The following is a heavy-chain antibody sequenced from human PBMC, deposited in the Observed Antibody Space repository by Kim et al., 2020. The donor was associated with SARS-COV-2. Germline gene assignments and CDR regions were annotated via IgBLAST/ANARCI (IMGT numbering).Heavy chain of an antibody. CDR3: TRGRGWLVPLVI. CDR1: GYTLTNYY. CDR2: MGPGGGET. J-gene: IGHJ3*02. D-gene: IGHD6-19*01. V-gene: IGHV1-8*01. Sequence: ASVKVSCKASGYTLTNYYVNWVRQASGKGPEWMGWMGPGGGETGFAQKFQGRVVMTNDTSISTAYMELRSLRSDDTAVYYCTRGRGWLVPLVIWGEG.